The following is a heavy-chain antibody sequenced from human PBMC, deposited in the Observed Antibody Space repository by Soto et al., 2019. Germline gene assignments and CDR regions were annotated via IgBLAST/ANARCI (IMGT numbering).Heavy chain of an antibody. CDR2: ISTTSSTI. CDR3: ARVRQIYYYYDMDV. Sequence: EVQLVESGGGLLQPGGSLRLSCAASGFTFSSYSMNWVRQAPGKGLQWVSYISTTSSTIFYADSVKGRFTISRDNAKNSLYLQMNSLGDEDTAVYYCARVRQIYYYYDMDVWGQGTTVTVSS. CDR1: GFTFSSYS. J-gene: IGHJ6*02. V-gene: IGHV3-48*02.